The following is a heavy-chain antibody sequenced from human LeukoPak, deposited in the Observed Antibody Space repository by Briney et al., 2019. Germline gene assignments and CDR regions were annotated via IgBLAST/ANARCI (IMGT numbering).Heavy chain of an antibody. J-gene: IGHJ6*03. CDR3: ARVEQGIVVVPAAKGTSYYYYYYMDV. D-gene: IGHD2-2*01. Sequence: GGSLRLSCVASGFTFSDYYMSWIRQAPGKGLEWVSYISSSGSTIYYADSVKGRFTISRDNAKNSLYLQMNSLRAEDTAVYYCARVEQGIVVVPAAKGTSYYYYYYMDVWGKGTTVTVSS. V-gene: IGHV3-11*01. CDR1: GFTFSDYY. CDR2: ISSSGSTI.